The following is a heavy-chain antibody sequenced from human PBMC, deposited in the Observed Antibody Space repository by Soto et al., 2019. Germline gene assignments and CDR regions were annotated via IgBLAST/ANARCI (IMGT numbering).Heavy chain of an antibody. CDR1: GFTFSNAW. Sequence: GGSLRLSCAASGFTFSNAWMSWVRQAPGKGLEWVGRIKSKTDGGTTDYAAPVKGRFTISRDDSKNTLYLQMNSLKTEDTAVYYCTTEDCSSTSCYQSWGQRTLVTVSS. J-gene: IGHJ5*02. V-gene: IGHV3-15*01. CDR3: TTEDCSSTSCYQS. D-gene: IGHD2-2*01. CDR2: IKSKTDGGTT.